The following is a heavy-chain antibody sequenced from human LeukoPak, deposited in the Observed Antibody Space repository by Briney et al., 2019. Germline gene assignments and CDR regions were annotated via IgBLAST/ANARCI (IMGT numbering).Heavy chain of an antibody. D-gene: IGHD4-17*01. Sequence: GGSLRLSCAASGFTFSSHGMHWVRQAPGKGLEWVAVISYDGSNKYYADSVKGRFTISRDNSKNTLYLQMNSLRAEDTAVYYCATLGDGDYGGDYYGMDVWGQGTTVTVSS. CDR2: ISYDGSNK. J-gene: IGHJ6*02. CDR1: GFTFSSHG. V-gene: IGHV3-30*03. CDR3: ATLGDGDYGGDYYGMDV.